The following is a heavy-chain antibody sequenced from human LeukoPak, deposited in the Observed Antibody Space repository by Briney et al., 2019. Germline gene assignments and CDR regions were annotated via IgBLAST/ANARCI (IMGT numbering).Heavy chain of an antibody. CDR1: GFTFSSYG. J-gene: IGHJ4*02. CDR3: AREIRWPYYFDY. V-gene: IGHV3-33*01. Sequence: GGSLRLSCAASGFTFSSYGMRWVRQAPGKGMEWVAAIWYDGSNKYYADCVKGRFTMSREKSKNTVYLQMNSLRAEDTAVYYCAREIRWPYYFDYWGQGTLVTVSS. CDR2: IWYDGSNK. D-gene: IGHD4-23*01.